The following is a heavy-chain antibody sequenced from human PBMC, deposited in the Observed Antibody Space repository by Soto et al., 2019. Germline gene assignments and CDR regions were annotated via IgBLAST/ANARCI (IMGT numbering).Heavy chain of an antibody. V-gene: IGHV1-3*01. CDR3: ARNPEIVVVRARGAFDI. CDR1: GYTFTSYA. Sequence: ASVKVSCKASGYTFTSYAMHWVRQAPGQRLEWMGWINAGNGNTKYSQKFQGRVTITRDTSASTAYMELSSLRSEDTAVYYCARNPEIVVVRARGAFDIWGQGTMVTVSS. D-gene: IGHD3-22*01. J-gene: IGHJ3*02. CDR2: INAGNGNT.